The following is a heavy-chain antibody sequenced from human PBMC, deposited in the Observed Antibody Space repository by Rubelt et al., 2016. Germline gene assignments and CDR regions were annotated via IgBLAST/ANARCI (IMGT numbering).Heavy chain of an antibody. CDR3: ARTKTVEMATIPLAY. V-gene: IGHV1-46*01. D-gene: IGHD5-24*01. CDR2: INPSGGST. J-gene: IGHJ4*02. CDR1: GYTFTSYY. Sequence: QVQLVQSGAEVKKPGASVKVSCKASGYTFTSYYMHWVRQAPGQGLEWMGIINPSGGSTSYAQKVQGRVSRTRDTSTSTVYMELSSLRSEDTAVYYCARTKTVEMATIPLAYWGQGTLVTVSS.